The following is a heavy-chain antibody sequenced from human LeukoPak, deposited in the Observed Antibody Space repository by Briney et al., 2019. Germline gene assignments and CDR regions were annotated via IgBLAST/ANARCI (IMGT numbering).Heavy chain of an antibody. D-gene: IGHD3-3*01. CDR1: GFTFSSYS. Sequence: GGSLRLSCAASGFTFSSYSMNWVRQAPGKGLEWVSYISSSTSTTYYADSVKGRFTISRDNAKNPLYLQMNSLRAEDTAVYYCARLSSHYDFWSGSPAYWGQGTLVTVSS. CDR3: ARLSSHYDFWSGSPAY. CDR2: ISSSTSTT. V-gene: IGHV3-48*01. J-gene: IGHJ4*02.